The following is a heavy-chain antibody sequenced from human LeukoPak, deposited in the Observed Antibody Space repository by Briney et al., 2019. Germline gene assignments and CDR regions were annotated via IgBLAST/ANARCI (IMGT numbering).Heavy chain of an antibody. V-gene: IGHV4-61*01. CDR2: IYYSGST. CDR3: ARGRLWFGELAYYMDV. D-gene: IGHD3-10*01. Sequence: PSETLSLTCTVSGGSISSSSYYWSWIRQPPGKGLEWIGYIYYSGSTNYNPSPKSRVTISVDTSKNQFSLKLSSVTAADTAVYYCARGRLWFGELAYYMDVWGKGTTVTISS. J-gene: IGHJ6*03. CDR1: GGSISSSSYY.